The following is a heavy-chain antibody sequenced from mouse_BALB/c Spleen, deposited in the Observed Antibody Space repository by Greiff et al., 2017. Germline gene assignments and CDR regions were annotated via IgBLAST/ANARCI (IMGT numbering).Heavy chain of an antibody. V-gene: IGHV1-7*01. J-gene: IGHJ2*01. CDR3: ARDDGYYVGAWGGYLDY. CDR2: INPSTGYT. CDR1: GYTFTSYW. Sequence: QVQLQQSGAELAKPGASVKMSCKASGYTFTSYWMHWVKQRPGQGLEWIGYINPSTGYTEYNQKFKDKATLTADKSSSTAYMQLSSLTSEDSAVYYCARDDGYYVGAWGGYLDYWGQGTTLTVSS. D-gene: IGHD2-3*01.